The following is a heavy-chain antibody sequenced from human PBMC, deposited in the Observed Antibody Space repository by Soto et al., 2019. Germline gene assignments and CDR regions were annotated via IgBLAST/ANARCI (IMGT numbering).Heavy chain of an antibody. CDR1: GFIFNTYG. CDR3: GKGQHCSTTCCYFYFYGMDV. Sequence: QVQLVESGGGVVQPGRSLRLSCAASGFIFNTYGMQWVRQAPGKGLEWVAVISYDGSNKYYAGSVKGRLTISRDNSKNTLYLQMNSLRAEDTAVYYCGKGQHCSTTCCYFYFYGMDVWGQGTKVAVSS. CDR2: ISYDGSNK. J-gene: IGHJ6*02. D-gene: IGHD2-2*01. V-gene: IGHV3-30*18.